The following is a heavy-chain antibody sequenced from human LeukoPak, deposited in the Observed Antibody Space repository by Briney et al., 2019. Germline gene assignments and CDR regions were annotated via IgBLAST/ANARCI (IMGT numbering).Heavy chain of an antibody. V-gene: IGHV3-23*01. CDR3: ATPSPKNYYNYAMDV. CDR2: VSGSGGST. CDR1: GFTFSSYA. Sequence: GSLRLSCAASGFTFSSYAMSWVRQAPGKGLEWVSSVSGSGGSTSYADSVRGRFTISRDNSKNTLYLQMNSLRAEDTAVYYCATPSPKNYYNYAMDVWGQGTTVTVSS. J-gene: IGHJ6*02.